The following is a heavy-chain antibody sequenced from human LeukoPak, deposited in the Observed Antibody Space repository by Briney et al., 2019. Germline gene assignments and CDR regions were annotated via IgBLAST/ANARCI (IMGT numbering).Heavy chain of an antibody. D-gene: IGHD3-22*01. CDR2: IYSGGST. J-gene: IGHJ4*02. V-gene: IGHV3-53*01. CDR1: GFTVSSNY. Sequence: GGSLRLSCAASGFTVSSNYMSWVRQAPGKGLEWVSVIYSGGSTYYADSVKGRFTISSDNSKNTLYLQMNSLRAEDTAVYYCARGPTYYYDSSGYTGFDYWGQGTLVTVSS. CDR3: ARGPTYYYDSSGYTGFDY.